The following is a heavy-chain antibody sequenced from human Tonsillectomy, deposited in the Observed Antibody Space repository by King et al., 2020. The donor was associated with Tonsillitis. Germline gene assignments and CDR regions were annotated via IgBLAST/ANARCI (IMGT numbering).Heavy chain of an antibody. CDR1: GGSISSYY. CDR2: IYTSGST. Sequence: QLQESGPGLVKPSETLSLTCTVSGGSISSYYWSWIRQPAGRGLEWIGRIYTSGSTNYNTSLKSRVTMSVDTSKNQFSLKRSSVTAADTAVYYCARESTVHLGGTSGHWYFDLWGRGTLVSVSS. CDR3: ARESTVHLGGTSGHWYFDL. D-gene: IGHD1-26*01. V-gene: IGHV4-4*07. J-gene: IGHJ2*01.